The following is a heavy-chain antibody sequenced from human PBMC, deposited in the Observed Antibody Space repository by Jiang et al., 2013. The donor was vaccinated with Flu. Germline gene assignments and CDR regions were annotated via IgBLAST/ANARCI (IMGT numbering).Heavy chain of an antibody. D-gene: IGHD3-10*01. Sequence: VQLVESGGGLVQPGGSLRVSCAASGFSFSTYAMSWVRQAPGKGLEWVSAISGSGDRTYYADSVKGRFTISRDISKNTLYLQMNSLRAEDTAVYYCAKMVWGYDSGGADYWGQGTLVTVSS. J-gene: IGHJ4*02. CDR1: GFSFSTYA. V-gene: IGHV3-23*04. CDR3: AKMVWGYDSGGADY. CDR2: ISGSGDRT.